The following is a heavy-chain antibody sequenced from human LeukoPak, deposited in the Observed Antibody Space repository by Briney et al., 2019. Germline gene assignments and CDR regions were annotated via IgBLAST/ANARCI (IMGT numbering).Heavy chain of an antibody. Sequence: RGASVKVSCKASGYTFTSYDINWVRQATGQGLEWMGWMNPNSGNTGYAQKFQGRVTMTRDTSISTAYMELSSLRSEDTAVYYCARRSYYDSSGDNWFDPWGQGTLVTVSS. CDR1: GYTFTSYD. D-gene: IGHD3-22*01. CDR3: ARRSYYDSSGDNWFDP. J-gene: IGHJ5*02. CDR2: MNPNSGNT. V-gene: IGHV1-8*01.